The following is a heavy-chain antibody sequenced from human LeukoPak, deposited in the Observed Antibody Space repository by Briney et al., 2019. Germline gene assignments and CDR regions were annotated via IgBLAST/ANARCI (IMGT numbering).Heavy chain of an antibody. CDR3: ARDPGTSKNAFDT. Sequence: SVQDTCVACGCIFTRYYWHGLGPPRCQGVAWMGWIIPDSSDTNYAQKFPGRVTITRDTSISTAYMELSSLRSDDTAVYYCARDPGTSKNAFDTWGHRAMVTVSS. CDR2: IIPDSSDT. CDR1: GCIFTRYY. V-gene: IGHV1-2*02. J-gene: IGHJ3*02. D-gene: IGHD4-11*01.